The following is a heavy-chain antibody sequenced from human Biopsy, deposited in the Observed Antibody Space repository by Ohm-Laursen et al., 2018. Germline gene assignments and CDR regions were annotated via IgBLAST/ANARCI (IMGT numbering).Heavy chain of an antibody. V-gene: IGHV1-8*01. CDR1: GYTFTTYD. J-gene: IGHJ6*02. Sequence: SVKVSCKASGYTFTTYDINWVRQATGQGLEWMGWMNPNSGNTDYAQKFQGRVTMTRNTSISTAYMELNSLRSEDTAVYYCARGSFWFGGNYYYYGMDVWGQGTTVTVSS. CDR3: ARGSFWFGGNYYYYGMDV. D-gene: IGHD3-10*01. CDR2: MNPNSGNT.